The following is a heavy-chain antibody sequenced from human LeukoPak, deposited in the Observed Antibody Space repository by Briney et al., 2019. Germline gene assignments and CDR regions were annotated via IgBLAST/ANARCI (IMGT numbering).Heavy chain of an antibody. V-gene: IGHV4-59*08. D-gene: IGHD1-26*01. CDR2: IYYSGST. CDR3: ARVCGSYMYYFDY. Sequence: SETLSLTCTVSGGSISSYYWSWIRQPPGKGLEWIGYIYYSGSTNYNPSLKSRVTISVDTSKNQFSLKLSSVTAADTAVYYCARVCGSYMYYFDYWGQGTLVTVSS. CDR1: GGSISSYY. J-gene: IGHJ4*02.